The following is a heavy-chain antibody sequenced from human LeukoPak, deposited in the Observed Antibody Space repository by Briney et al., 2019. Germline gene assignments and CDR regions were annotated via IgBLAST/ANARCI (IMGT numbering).Heavy chain of an antibody. J-gene: IGHJ3*02. CDR1: GYTFTGYY. V-gene: IGHV1-2*02. D-gene: IGHD3-22*01. CDR3: AREGPHYYDSSGYYYVRVAFDI. Sequence: GASVKVSCKASGYTFTGYYMHWVRQAPGQGLEWMGWINPNSGGTSYAQKFQGRVTMTRDTSISTAYMELSRLRSDDTAVYYCAREGPHYYDSSGYYYVRVAFDIWGQGTMVTVSS. CDR2: INPNSGGT.